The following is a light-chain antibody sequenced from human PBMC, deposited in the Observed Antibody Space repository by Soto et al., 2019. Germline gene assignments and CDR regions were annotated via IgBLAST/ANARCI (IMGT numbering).Light chain of an antibody. V-gene: IGKV1-39*01. CDR2: AAS. CDR3: QQSYSNARYT. CDR1: QSISSY. Sequence: DIQMTQSPSSLSASVGDRVTITCPASQSISSYLNWYQQKPGKAPKLLIYAASSLQSGVPSRFSGSGSGTDFTLTISSLQPEDFATYYCQQSYSNARYTFGQGTKLEIK. J-gene: IGKJ2*01.